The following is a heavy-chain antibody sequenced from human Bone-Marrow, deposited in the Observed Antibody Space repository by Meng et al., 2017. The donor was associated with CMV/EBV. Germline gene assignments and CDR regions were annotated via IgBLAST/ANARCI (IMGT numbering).Heavy chain of an antibody. J-gene: IGHJ5*02. Sequence: ASVKVSCKASGYTFTDNYIYWVRQAPGQGLEWMGWINPNSGGTNYAQKFQGRVTMTRDTSISTAYMELSRLRSDDTAVYYCARDLGQQLVQGLLNWFDPWGQGTLVTVSS. CDR1: GYTFTDNY. CDR2: INPNSGGT. D-gene: IGHD6-13*01. V-gene: IGHV1-2*02. CDR3: ARDLGQQLVQGLLNWFDP.